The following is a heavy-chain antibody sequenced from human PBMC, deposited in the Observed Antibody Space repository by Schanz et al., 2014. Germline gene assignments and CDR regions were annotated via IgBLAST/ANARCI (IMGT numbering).Heavy chain of an antibody. CDR2: ISYEGSKK. CDR1: GFTFNDYA. CDR3: AKEFSSSWWYGMDV. V-gene: IGHV3-30*04. J-gene: IGHJ6*02. Sequence: QVQLVESGGGVVQPGRSLKLSCAASGFTFNDYAMHWVRQAPGKGLEWVAVISYEGSKKYYPDSVQGRFTISRDNSKNTVYLQMNSLRAEDTAVYYCAKEFSSSWWYGMDVWGQGTTVTVSS. D-gene: IGHD6-13*01.